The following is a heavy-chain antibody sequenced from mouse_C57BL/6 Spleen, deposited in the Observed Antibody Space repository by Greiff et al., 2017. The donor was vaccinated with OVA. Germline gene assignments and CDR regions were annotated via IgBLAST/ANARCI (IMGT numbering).Heavy chain of an antibody. CDR3: ARDRGLRRGTYYAMDY. CDR1: GYSITSGYY. V-gene: IGHV3-6*01. Sequence: VQLKESGPGLVKPSQSLSLTCSVTGYSITSGYYWNWIRQFPGNKLEWMGYISYDGSNNYNPSLKNRISITRDTSKNQFFLKLNSVTTEDTATYYCARDRGLRRGTYYAMDYWGQGTSVTVSS. J-gene: IGHJ4*01. D-gene: IGHD2-4*01. CDR2: ISYDGSN.